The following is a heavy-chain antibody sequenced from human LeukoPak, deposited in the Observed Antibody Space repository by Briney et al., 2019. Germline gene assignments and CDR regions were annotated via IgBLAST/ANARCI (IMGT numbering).Heavy chain of an antibody. V-gene: IGHV3-15*01. Sequence: GGSLRLSCAASGFTFSNAWMSWVRQAPGKGLEWVGRIKSKTDGGTTDYAAPVKGRFTISRDDSKNTLYLQMNSLKTEDTAVYYCTTDRITMIVVVLVDYWGQGTLVTVPS. CDR2: IKSKTDGGTT. D-gene: IGHD3-22*01. CDR3: TTDRITMIVVVLVDY. CDR1: GFTFSNAW. J-gene: IGHJ4*02.